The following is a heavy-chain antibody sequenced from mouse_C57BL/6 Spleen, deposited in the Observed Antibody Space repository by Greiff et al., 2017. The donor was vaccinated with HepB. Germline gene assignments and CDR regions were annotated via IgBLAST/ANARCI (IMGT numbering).Heavy chain of an antibody. J-gene: IGHJ4*01. CDR1: GYAFSSYW. D-gene: IGHD2-10*02. CDR2: IYPGDGDT. V-gene: IGHV1-80*01. CDR3: ARGNSIYAMDY. Sequence: VKLQESGAELVKPGASVKISCKASGYAFSSYWMNWVKQRPGKGLEWIGQIYPGDGDTNYNGKFKGKATLTADKSSSTAYMQLSSLTSEDSAVYFCARGNSIYAMDYWGQGTSVTVSS.